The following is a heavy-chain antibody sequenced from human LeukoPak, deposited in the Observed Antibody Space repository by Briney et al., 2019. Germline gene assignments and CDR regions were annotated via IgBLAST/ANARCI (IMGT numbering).Heavy chain of an antibody. V-gene: IGHV3-23*01. CDR1: GFTFSSYA. CDR2: ISGSGGST. J-gene: IGHJ4*02. Sequence: GGSLRLSCAASGFTFSSYAMSWVRQAPGKGLEWVSAISGSGGSTYYADSVKGRFTISRDNAKNSLYLQMNSLRAEDTAVYYCAKGTGYYYDTSGLFDYWGQGTLVTVSS. CDR3: AKGTGYYYDTSGLFDY. D-gene: IGHD3-22*01.